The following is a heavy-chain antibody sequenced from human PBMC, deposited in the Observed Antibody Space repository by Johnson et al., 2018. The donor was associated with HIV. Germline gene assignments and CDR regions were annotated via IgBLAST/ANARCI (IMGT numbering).Heavy chain of an antibody. CDR2: IYSGGST. CDR3: ARESSAGEYSYGII. D-gene: IGHD5-18*01. V-gene: IGHV3-66*01. Sequence: VQLVESGGGLVQPGGSLRLSCAASGFTFSSYAMHWVRQAPGKGLEWVSVIYSGGSTYYADSVQGRFTISRDNSKNTLYLQMNSLKAEDTAVYYCARESSAGEYSYGIIWGQGTMVTVSS. CDR1: GFTFSSYA. J-gene: IGHJ3*02.